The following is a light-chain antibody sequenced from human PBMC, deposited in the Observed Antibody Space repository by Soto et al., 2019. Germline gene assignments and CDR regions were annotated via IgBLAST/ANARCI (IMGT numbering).Light chain of an antibody. CDR2: VNSDGSH. V-gene: IGLV4-69*01. J-gene: IGLJ2*01. CDR1: SGHSTFP. CDR3: QTGGTGIVV. Sequence: QLVLTQSPSASASLGASVKLTCTLSSGHSTFPIAWHQQQQEKGPRYLMNVNSDGSHTKGDGIPDRFSGSSSAAERYLTIASLQSEDEADYYCQTGGTGIVVFGGGTKLTVL.